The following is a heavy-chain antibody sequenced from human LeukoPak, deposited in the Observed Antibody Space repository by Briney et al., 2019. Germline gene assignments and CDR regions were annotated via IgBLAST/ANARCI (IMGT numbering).Heavy chain of an antibody. Sequence: GGSLRLSCAASGFTFSSYSMNWVRQAPGKGLEWVSYISSSSSTIYYADSVKGRFTISRDNAKNSLYLQMNSLRAEDTAVYYCARAFNGDTARYFDYWGQGTLVTVSS. CDR3: ARAFNGDTARYFDY. J-gene: IGHJ4*02. CDR2: ISSSSSTI. V-gene: IGHV3-48*01. CDR1: GFTFSSYS. D-gene: IGHD5-18*01.